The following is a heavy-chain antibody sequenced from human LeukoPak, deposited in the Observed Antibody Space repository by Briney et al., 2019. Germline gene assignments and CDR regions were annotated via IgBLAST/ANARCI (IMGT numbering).Heavy chain of an antibody. J-gene: IGHJ4*02. CDR3: AREESRTFVY. Sequence: SQTLSLSCVISGDTVSGNSVAWNWIRQSPWRGFEWLGRKYYRSKWINQYAASVKSRMSIDPDTSKNQFSLQLYSVTPEDTAIYYCAREESRTFVYWGQGTLVTVSS. CDR2: KYYRSKWIN. CDR1: GDTVSGNSVA. V-gene: IGHV6-1*01.